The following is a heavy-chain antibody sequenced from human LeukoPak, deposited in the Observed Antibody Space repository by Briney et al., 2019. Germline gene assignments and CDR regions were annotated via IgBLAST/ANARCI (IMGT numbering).Heavy chain of an antibody. J-gene: IGHJ4*02. Sequence: GGSLRLSCTASGFTFSSYAMTWVRQAPGQGLEWASAISGSGGSTYYADSVKGRFTISRDNSKNTLYLQMNSLRAEDTAVYYCAKDRVYYYDSSGYYSDYWGQGTLVTVSS. V-gene: IGHV3-23*01. CDR2: ISGSGGST. CDR1: GFTFSSYA. CDR3: AKDRVYYYDSSGYYSDY. D-gene: IGHD3-22*01.